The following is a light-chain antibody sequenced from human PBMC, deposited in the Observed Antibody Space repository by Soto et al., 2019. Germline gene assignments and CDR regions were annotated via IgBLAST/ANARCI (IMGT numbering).Light chain of an antibody. CDR1: QSVSSY. J-gene: IGKJ4*01. Sequence: EVVLTQSPATLSFSPGERATLSCRASQSVSSYLAWYQQKPGQAPRLLIYDASNRATGVPARFSGSGSGTDFTLTISSLEAEDFAVYYCQQRSNWPPLTFGGGTKVDIK. CDR3: QQRSNWPPLT. CDR2: DAS. V-gene: IGKV3-11*01.